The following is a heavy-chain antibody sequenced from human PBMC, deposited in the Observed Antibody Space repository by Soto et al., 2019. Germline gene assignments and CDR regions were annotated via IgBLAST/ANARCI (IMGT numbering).Heavy chain of an antibody. Sequence: QLGGSLRLSCAASGFTFSSYGMHWVRQAPGKGLEWVAVIWYDGSNKYYADSVKGRFTISRDNSKNTLYLQMNSLRAEDAAVYYYARAPSGSPPKARYYYYGMDVWGQGTTVTVSS. CDR1: GFTFSSYG. CDR3: ARAPSGSPPKARYYYYGMDV. D-gene: IGHD3-22*01. V-gene: IGHV3-33*01. J-gene: IGHJ6*02. CDR2: IWYDGSNK.